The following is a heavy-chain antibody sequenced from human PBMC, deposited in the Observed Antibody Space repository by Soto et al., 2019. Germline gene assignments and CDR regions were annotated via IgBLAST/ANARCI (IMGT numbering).Heavy chain of an antibody. D-gene: IGHD4-4*01. CDR3: AREMTTVTHRYNWFDP. V-gene: IGHV3-33*01. Sequence: GGSLRLSCAASGFTFSSYGVHWVCQAPGKGLEWVAVIWYDGSNKYYADSVKGRFTISRDNSKNTLYLQMNSLRAEDTAVYYCAREMTTVTHRYNWFDPWGQGTLVTVSS. CDR1: GFTFSSYG. J-gene: IGHJ5*02. CDR2: IWYDGSNK.